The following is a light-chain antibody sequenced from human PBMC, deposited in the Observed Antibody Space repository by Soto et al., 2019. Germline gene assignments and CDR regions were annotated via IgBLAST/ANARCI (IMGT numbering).Light chain of an antibody. V-gene: IGKV3D-20*02. CDR1: QSVTSNY. CDR2: AIS. CDR3: QQHSNSPWT. Sequence: EIVLTLSPGTLSLSPGESAALSCRASQSVTSNYLVWYRQKPGQAPRLLIYAISSRAAGIPDRVSGSGSGTDFTLHITRLEPEDSAVYYCQQHSNSPWTFGHGTRVAI. J-gene: IGKJ1*01.